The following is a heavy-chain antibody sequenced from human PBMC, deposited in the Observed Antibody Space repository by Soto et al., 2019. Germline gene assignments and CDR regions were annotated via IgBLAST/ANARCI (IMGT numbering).Heavy chain of an antibody. CDR1: GGSFSGYY. D-gene: IGHD3-9*01. CDR2: INDRGSI. J-gene: IGHJ2*01. V-gene: IGHV4-34*01. CDR3: ARESHDILTLPPWVWYFDL. Sequence: QVQLQQWGAGPLRPLETLSLTCGVSGGSFSGYYWAWIRQSPGKGLEWIGEINDRGSINYNPSLKSRVSISVDTSKNHYSLHLRSVTAADSAVYYCARESHDILTLPPWVWYFDLWGRGTLVTVSS.